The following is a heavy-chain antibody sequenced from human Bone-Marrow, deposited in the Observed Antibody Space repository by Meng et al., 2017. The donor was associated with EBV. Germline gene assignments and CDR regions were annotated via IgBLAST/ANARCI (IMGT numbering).Heavy chain of an antibody. CDR2: ISAYNAHT. CDR3: ARDADYGSGSYGVLIDY. V-gene: IGHV1-18*01. Sequence: QVQLVQSGAGVKKPGASVKVSCKASGYTFTSYGISWVRQAPGQGLEWMGWISAYNAHTNYAQKLQGRVTMTTDTSTRTTYMELRSLRSDDTAVYYCARDADYGSGSYGVLIDYWGQGTLVTVSS. J-gene: IGHJ4*02. CDR1: GYTFTSYG. D-gene: IGHD3-10*01.